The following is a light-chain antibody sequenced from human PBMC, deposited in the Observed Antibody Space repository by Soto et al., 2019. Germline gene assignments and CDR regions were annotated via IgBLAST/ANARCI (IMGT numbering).Light chain of an antibody. Sequence: GAIVTITCRASQSISDWLAWYQQKPGKVPQLLIHKASTLESGVPPRFSGSGFGTEFTLTISSLQPDDFATYYCQQLESYPSTFGGGTKVDIK. J-gene: IGKJ4*01. V-gene: IGKV1-5*03. CDR2: KAS. CDR3: QQLESYPST. CDR1: QSISDW.